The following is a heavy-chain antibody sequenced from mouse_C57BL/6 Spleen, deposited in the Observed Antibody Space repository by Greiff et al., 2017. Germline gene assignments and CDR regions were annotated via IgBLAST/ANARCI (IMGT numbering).Heavy chain of an antibody. CDR3: AREATDAMDY. V-gene: IGHV1-64*01. J-gene: IGHJ4*01. Sequence: QVQLQQSGAELVKPGASVKLSCKASGYTFTSYWMDWVKQRPGQGLEWIGMIHPNSGSTNYNEKFKSKATLTVDKSSSTAYMQLSSLTSEDSAVYYCAREATDAMDYWGQGTSVTVSS. D-gene: IGHD3-2*02. CDR1: GYTFTSYW. CDR2: IHPNSGST.